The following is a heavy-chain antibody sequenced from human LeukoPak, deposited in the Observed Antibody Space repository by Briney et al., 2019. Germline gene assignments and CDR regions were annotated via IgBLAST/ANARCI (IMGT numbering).Heavy chain of an antibody. CDR2: IYSGGST. J-gene: IGHJ4*02. D-gene: IGHD4-17*01. Sequence: GGSLRLSCAASGFIVSSNYMSWVRQAPGKGLEWVSVIYSGGSTYYADPVKGRFTISRDNSKNTLYLQMNSLRAEGTAVYYCTREPADYGDYVSRDYWGQGTLVTVSS. CDR1: GFIVSSNY. V-gene: IGHV3-53*01. CDR3: TREPADYGDYVSRDY.